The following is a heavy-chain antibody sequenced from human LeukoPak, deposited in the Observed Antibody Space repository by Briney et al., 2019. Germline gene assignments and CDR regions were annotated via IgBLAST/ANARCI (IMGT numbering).Heavy chain of an antibody. CDR3: AREHSSSSGKVFDY. CDR1: GYTFPGYY. Sequence: ASVKDSCKASGYTFPGYYMHWVRQAPGQGLEWMGWINPNSGGRNYAQKFQGRVTMTRDTSISTAYMELSRLRSDDTAVYYCAREHSSSSGKVFDYWGQGTLVTVSS. V-gene: IGHV1-2*02. J-gene: IGHJ4*01. CDR2: INPNSGGR. D-gene: IGHD6-6*01.